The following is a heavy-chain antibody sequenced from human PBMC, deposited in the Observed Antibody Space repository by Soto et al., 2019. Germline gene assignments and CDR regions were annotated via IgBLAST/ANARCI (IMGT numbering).Heavy chain of an antibody. CDR1: GFTFSSYG. V-gene: IGHV3-33*01. Sequence: QVQLVESGGGVVQPGGSLRLSCAASGFTFSSYGIHWVRQAPGKGLQWVALVWYDGSNQYYADSVKGRFTISRDNSKNTLHLQLNSLGAEDTAVYFCARDRQFWGGSYVVFAYKYGMDVWGQGTTVTVSS. CDR3: ARDRQFWGGSYVVFAYKYGMDV. J-gene: IGHJ6*02. CDR2: VWYDGSNQ. D-gene: IGHD3-3*01.